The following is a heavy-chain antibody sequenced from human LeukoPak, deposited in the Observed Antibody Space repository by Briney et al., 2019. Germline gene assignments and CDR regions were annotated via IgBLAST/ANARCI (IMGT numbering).Heavy chain of an antibody. V-gene: IGHV3-7*05. Sequence: PGGSLRLSCAASGFTFSSYWMTWFRQAPGKGLEWVANINEDGSGKYYVDSVKGRFTISRDNAKNSLNLQVITLRSEDTAVYYCARVGRTKDHDAFDIWGQGTMVTVSS. J-gene: IGHJ3*02. CDR1: GFTFSSYW. CDR3: ARVGRTKDHDAFDI. CDR2: INEDGSGK.